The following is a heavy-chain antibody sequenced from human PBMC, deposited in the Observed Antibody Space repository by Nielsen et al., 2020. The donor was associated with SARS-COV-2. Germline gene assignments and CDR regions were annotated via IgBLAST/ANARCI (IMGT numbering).Heavy chain of an antibody. CDR3: AGGADFWSGTQKYYMDV. V-gene: IGHV3-74*01. Sequence: GGSLRLSCSASGFTFSSTYMDWVRQAPGQGMVWVSRINPSGSGTAYADSVKGRFAVSRDNAENTVVLQIHSLRVEDTAVYYCAGGADFWSGTQKYYMDVWGKGTTFTVSS. D-gene: IGHD3-3*01. CDR1: GFTFSSTY. CDR2: INPSGSGT. J-gene: IGHJ6*04.